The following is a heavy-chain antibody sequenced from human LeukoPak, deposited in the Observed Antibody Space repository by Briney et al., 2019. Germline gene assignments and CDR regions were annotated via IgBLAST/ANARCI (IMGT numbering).Heavy chain of an antibody. D-gene: IGHD3-9*01. CDR3: AGGTGFIIKD. V-gene: IGHV3-7*03. Sequence: GGSLRLSCAASGFTFSLYWMNWVRRAPGKGLEWVANIKQDGSEKNYVDPVKGRFTISRDNAKNSLYLQMNNLRVEDTAMYYCAGGTGFIIKDWGQGTLVTVSS. CDR1: GFTFSLYW. CDR2: IKQDGSEK. J-gene: IGHJ4*02.